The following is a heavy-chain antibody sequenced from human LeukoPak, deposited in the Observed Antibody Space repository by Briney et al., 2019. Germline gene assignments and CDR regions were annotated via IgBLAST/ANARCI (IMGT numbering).Heavy chain of an antibody. CDR3: ARTGKAGPSDY. V-gene: IGHV3-7*01. J-gene: IGHJ4*02. Sequence: SGGSLRLSCAASGFTFSSYWMNWARQAPGKGLEWVASINHNGNVNYYVDSVKGRFTISRDNAKNSLYLQMNSLRAEDTAVYYCARTGKAGPSDYWGQGTLVTVSS. CDR2: INHNGNVN. CDR1: GFTFSSYW. D-gene: IGHD6-13*01.